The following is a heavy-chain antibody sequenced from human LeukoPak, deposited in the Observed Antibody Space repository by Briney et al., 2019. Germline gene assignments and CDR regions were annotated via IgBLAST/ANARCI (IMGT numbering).Heavy chain of an antibody. V-gene: IGHV3-66*01. D-gene: IGHD3-22*01. Sequence: GGSLRLSCAASGFTVSSNYMSWVRQAPGKGLEWVSVIYSGGSTYYADSVKGRFTISRDNSKNTLYLQMNSLRAEDTAVYYCARVPSPYDSSGYFYYYFDYWGQGTLVTVSS. J-gene: IGHJ4*02. CDR2: IYSGGST. CDR3: ARVPSPYDSSGYFYYYFDY. CDR1: GFTVSSNY.